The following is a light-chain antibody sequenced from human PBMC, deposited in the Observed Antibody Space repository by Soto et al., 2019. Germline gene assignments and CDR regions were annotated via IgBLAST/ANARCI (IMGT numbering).Light chain of an antibody. CDR3: TSYTRSSTRV. CDR1: SSDVGGYNY. Sequence: QSVLTQPASVSGSPGQSITISCIGTSSDVGGYNYVSWYQQHPGKAPKLMIYEVSNRPSGVSNRFSGSKSGNTASLTISGLQAEDEADYYCTSYTRSSTRVFGGGTKLTVL. CDR2: EVS. J-gene: IGLJ3*02. V-gene: IGLV2-14*01.